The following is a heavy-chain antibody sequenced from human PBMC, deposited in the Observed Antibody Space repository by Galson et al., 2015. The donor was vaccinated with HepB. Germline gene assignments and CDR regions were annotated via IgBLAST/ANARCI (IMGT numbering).Heavy chain of an antibody. CDR3: ARGGYDRSFDY. CDR2: IKQDGSGK. CDR1: GFTFSSFS. J-gene: IGHJ4*02. D-gene: IGHD3-9*01. V-gene: IGHV3-7*01. Sequence: SLRLSCAASGFTFSSFSMSWVRQAPGKGLEWVANIKQDGSGKYYVDSVKGRFTISRDNAKNSLYLQLNSLRADDMAVYYCARGGYDRSFDYGGQGTLVTVSS.